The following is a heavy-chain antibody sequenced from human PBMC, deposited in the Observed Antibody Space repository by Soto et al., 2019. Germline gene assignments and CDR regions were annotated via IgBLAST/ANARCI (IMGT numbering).Heavy chain of an antibody. Sequence: GASVKVSCKASGYTFTSYGISWVRQAPGQGFEWMGWISAYNGNTNYAQKLQGRVTMTTDTSTSTAYMELRSLRSDDTAVYYCARDWPRYCSSTSCYGGDYWGQGTLVTSPQ. D-gene: IGHD2-2*01. CDR2: ISAYNGNT. V-gene: IGHV1-18*01. J-gene: IGHJ4*02. CDR1: GYTFTSYG. CDR3: ARDWPRYCSSTSCYGGDY.